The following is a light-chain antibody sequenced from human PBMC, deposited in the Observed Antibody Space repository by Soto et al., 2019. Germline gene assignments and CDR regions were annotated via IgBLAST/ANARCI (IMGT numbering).Light chain of an antibody. CDR1: QVISSC. V-gene: IGKV1-12*01. J-gene: IGKJ4*01. CDR2: GAT. CDR3: QQASSFPLT. Sequence: IQMTQSPSSVSAAVGDRVTITCRASQVISSCLAWYQQRPGTAPKLLIYGATTLRSGVPSRFSGSESGTEFTLTITSLQPEDSATYYCQQASSFPLTFGGGTKVEVQ.